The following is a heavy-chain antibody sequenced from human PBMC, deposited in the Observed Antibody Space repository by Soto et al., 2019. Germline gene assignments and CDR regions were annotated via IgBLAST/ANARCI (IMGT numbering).Heavy chain of an antibody. J-gene: IGHJ4*02. CDR1: GGSISSYY. CDR2: IYYSGST. CDR3: ARVNHEVLFDY. V-gene: IGHV4-59*01. Sequence: QVQLQESGPGLVKPSETLSLTCTVSGGSISSYYWSWIRQPPGKGLEWIGYIYYSGSTNYNPSLKSRVTISVDTSKNQFSLKLSSVTAADTAVYYCARVNHEVLFDYWGQGTLVTVSS.